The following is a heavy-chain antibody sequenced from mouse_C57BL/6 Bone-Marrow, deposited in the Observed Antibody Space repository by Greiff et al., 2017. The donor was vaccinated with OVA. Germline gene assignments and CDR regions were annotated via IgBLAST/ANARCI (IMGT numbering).Heavy chain of an antibody. CDR3: ARSPMVTTPMDY. CDR1: GYTFTDYY. J-gene: IGHJ4*01. CDR2: INPNNGGT. Sequence: SGPELVKPGASVKISCKASGYTFTDYYMNWVKQSHGKSLEWIGDINPNNGGTSYNQKFKGKATLTVDKSSSTAYMELRSLTSEDSAVYYCARSPMVTTPMDYWGQGTSVTVSS. D-gene: IGHD2-3*01. V-gene: IGHV1-26*01.